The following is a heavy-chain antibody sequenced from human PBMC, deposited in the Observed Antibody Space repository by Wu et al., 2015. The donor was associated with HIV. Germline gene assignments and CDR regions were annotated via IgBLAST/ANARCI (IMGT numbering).Heavy chain of an antibody. Sequence: QVQLVQSGAEVKKPGSSVKVSCRASGGSFSMFGITWVRQAPGQGLEWMGGIIPIFGTANYAQKFQGRVTITADESTSTAYMELSSLRSEDTAVYYCARAYQLLLSGQPYYYYGMDVWGQGTTVTVSS. V-gene: IGHV1-69*12. J-gene: IGHJ6*02. D-gene: IGHD2-2*01. CDR2: IIPIFGTA. CDR3: ARAYQLLLSGQPYYYYGMDV. CDR1: GGSFSMFG.